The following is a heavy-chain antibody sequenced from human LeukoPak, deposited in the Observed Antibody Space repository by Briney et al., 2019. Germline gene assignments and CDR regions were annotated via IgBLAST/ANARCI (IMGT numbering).Heavy chain of an antibody. Sequence: SETLSLTCTVSGGSISSSSYYWDWIRQPPGKGLEWIGYIYYSGSTNYNPSLKSRVTISVDTSKNQFSLKLSSVTAADTAVYYCAREGHSYSSSWWFDYWGQGTLVTVSS. V-gene: IGHV4-61*01. CDR3: AREGHSYSSSWWFDY. CDR2: IYYSGST. J-gene: IGHJ4*02. CDR1: GGSISSSSYY. D-gene: IGHD6-13*01.